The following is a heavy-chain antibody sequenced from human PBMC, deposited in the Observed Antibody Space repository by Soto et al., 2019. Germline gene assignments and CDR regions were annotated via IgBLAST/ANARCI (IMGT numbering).Heavy chain of an antibody. J-gene: IGHJ3*02. Sequence: QVQLVQSGAEVKKPGASVKVSCKAFGYTFTSYYLHWVRQAPGQGLEWMGKINPSGDNTNYAQKFQGRVTMTRDTSTSTVDMELSSLRSEDTAVYYWARDLMRGLVALDAFDIWGQGTMVTVSS. D-gene: IGHD2-2*01. CDR1: GYTFTSYY. V-gene: IGHV1-46*03. CDR3: ARDLMRGLVALDAFDI. CDR2: INPSGDNT.